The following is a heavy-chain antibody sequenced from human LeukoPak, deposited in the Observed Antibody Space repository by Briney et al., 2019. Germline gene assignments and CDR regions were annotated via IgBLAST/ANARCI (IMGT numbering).Heavy chain of an antibody. CDR1: GFTVSSNY. J-gene: IGHJ4*02. D-gene: IGHD4-17*01. CDR2: IYSGGST. CDR3: ASSPTVHYFDY. V-gene: IGHV3-53*01. Sequence: GGSLRLSCAASGFTVSSNYMSWVRQAPGKGLEWVSVIYSGGSTYYADSVKGRFTISRDNSKNTLYLQMNSLRAEDTAVYYCASSPTVHYFDYRGQGTLVTVSS.